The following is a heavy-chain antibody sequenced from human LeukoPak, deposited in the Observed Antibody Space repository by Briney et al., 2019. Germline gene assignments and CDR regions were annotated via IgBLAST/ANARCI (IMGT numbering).Heavy chain of an antibody. Sequence: SETLSLTCTVSGGSISSSSYYWGWLRKPPGKGLEWIGSIYYSGSTYYNPSLKSRLTISVDTSKSQFSLKLSSVTAADTAVYYCARQRDCSGGSCYVWFDPWGQGTLVTVSS. CDR2: IYYSGST. J-gene: IGHJ5*02. V-gene: IGHV4-39*01. CDR3: ARQRDCSGGSCYVWFDP. CDR1: GGSISSSSYY. D-gene: IGHD2-15*01.